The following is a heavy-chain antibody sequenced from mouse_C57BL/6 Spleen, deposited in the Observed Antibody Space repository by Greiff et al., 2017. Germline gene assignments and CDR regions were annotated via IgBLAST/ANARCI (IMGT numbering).Heavy chain of an antibody. Sequence: QVQLQQPGAELVKPGASVKLSCKASGYTFTSYWMQWVKQRPGQGLEWIGEIDPSDSYTNYNQKFKGKATLTVDTSSSTAYMQLSSLTSEDSAVDYCARTPYDYGSSCVFAYWGQGTRVTVSA. CDR1: GYTFTSYW. D-gene: IGHD1-1*01. V-gene: IGHV1-50*01. CDR2: IDPSDSYT. J-gene: IGHJ3*01. CDR3: ARTPYDYGSSCVFAY.